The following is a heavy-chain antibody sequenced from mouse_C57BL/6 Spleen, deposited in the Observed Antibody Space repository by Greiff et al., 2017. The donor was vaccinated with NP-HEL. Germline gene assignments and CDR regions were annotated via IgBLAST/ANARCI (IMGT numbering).Heavy chain of an antibody. CDR2: IDPENGDT. CDR1: GFNIKDDY. V-gene: IGHV14-4*01. Sequence: EVQLQQSGAELVRPGASVKLSCTASGFNIKDDYMHWVKQRPEQGLEWIGWIDPENGDTEYASKFQGKATITADTSSNTAYLQLSSLTSEDTAVYYCTTEELRQRFAYWGQGTLVTVSA. D-gene: IGHD2-12*01. CDR3: TTEELRQRFAY. J-gene: IGHJ3*01.